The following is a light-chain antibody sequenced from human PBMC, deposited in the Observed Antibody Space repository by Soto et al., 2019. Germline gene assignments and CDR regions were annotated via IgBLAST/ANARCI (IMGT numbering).Light chain of an antibody. CDR1: QSVSSSY. CDR2: GAS. J-gene: IGKJ1*01. Sequence: EIVLTQSPGTLSLSPGEGATLSCRASQSVSSSYLAWYQQKPGQAPRLLIYGASSRATGIPDRFSGSGSGTEFTLTISSQQSEDFAVYYCQQYNNWWTLGQGTKVDIK. V-gene: IGKV3-20*01. CDR3: QQYNNWWT.